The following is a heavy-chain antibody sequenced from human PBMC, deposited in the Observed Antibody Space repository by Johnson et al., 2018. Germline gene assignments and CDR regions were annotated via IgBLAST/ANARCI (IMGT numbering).Heavy chain of an antibody. CDR1: GGSISSYY. V-gene: IGHV4-59*01. Sequence: QVQLQESGPGLVKPSETLSLTCTVSGGSISSYYWSWIRQPPGKGLEWSGYIYYSGSTNYNPSLKRRLTISVDTSKHQFSLMLSSVTAADTAVYYCARGSLELLVGMDVWGQGTTVTVSS. CDR3: ARGSLELLVGMDV. J-gene: IGHJ6*02. D-gene: IGHD1-7*01. CDR2: IYYSGST.